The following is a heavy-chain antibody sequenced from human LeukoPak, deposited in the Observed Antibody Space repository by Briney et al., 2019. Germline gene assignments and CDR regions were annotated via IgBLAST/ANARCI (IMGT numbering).Heavy chain of an antibody. Sequence: PSETLSLTCTISGDSIKNNYWSWIRQPPGKGLEWIGYFYHSGSSRYKPSLKSRVTISADTAKNQLSLKLSSVSAADTAIYYCARERRTSSGGFYTYFFDFWGQGNLVSVSS. V-gene: IGHV4-59*01. CDR3: ARERRTSSGGFYTYFFDF. D-gene: IGHD2-21*02. J-gene: IGHJ4*02. CDR1: GDSIKNNY. CDR2: FYHSGSS.